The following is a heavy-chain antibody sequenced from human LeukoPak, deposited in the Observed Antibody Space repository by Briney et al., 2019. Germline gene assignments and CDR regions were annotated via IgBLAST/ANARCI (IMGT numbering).Heavy chain of an antibody. V-gene: IGHV3-48*01. J-gene: IGHJ4*02. D-gene: IGHD1-26*01. Sequence: GGTLRLSCAASGFTFDSYGMNWVRQAPGKGLEWVSYISSSGTTISYAQSVKGRFTITRDNAQNSLTLHMNTLRADDTAVYYCAKDGGTHFDHWGQGTLVTVSS. CDR1: GFTFDSYG. CDR2: ISSSGTTI. CDR3: AKDGGTHFDH.